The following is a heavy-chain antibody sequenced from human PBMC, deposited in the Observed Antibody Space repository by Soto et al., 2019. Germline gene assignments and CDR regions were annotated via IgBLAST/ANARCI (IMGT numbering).Heavy chain of an antibody. V-gene: IGHV4-31*03. J-gene: IGHJ5*02. CDR3: ARAAAGTAWFDP. CDR2: IYYSGST. CDR1: GGSISSGGYY. D-gene: IGHD6-13*01. Sequence: SETLSLTCTVSGGSISSGGYYWSWIRQHPGKGLEWIGYIYYSGSTYYNPSLKSRVTISVDTSKNQFSLKLSSVTAADTAVYYCARAAAGTAWFDPWGQGTLVTVPQ.